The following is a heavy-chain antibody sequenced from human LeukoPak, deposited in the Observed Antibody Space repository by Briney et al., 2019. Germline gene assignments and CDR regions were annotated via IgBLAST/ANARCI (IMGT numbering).Heavy chain of an antibody. J-gene: IGHJ4*02. D-gene: IGHD3-3*01. CDR3: ARVFWSGYYPHFDY. CDR1: GGSISSYY. Sequence: PSETLSLTCTVSGGSISSYYWSWIRQPPGKGLEWIGYIYYSGSTNYNPSLKSRVTISVDTSKNQFSLKLSSMTAADTAVYYCARVFWSGYYPHFDYWGQGTLVTVSS. V-gene: IGHV4-59*01. CDR2: IYYSGST.